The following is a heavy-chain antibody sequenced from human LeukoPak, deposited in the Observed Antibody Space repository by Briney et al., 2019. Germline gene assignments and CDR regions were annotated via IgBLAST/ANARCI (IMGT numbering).Heavy chain of an antibody. CDR1: GGSISSSSYY. D-gene: IGHD3-3*01. Sequence: SETLSLTCTASGGSISSSSYYWGWIRQPPGKGLEWIGSIYYSGSTYYNPSLKSRVTISVDTSKNQFSLKLSSVTAADTAVYYCARGARYDFWSAYHAFDIWGQGTMVTVSS. CDR2: IYYSGST. CDR3: ARGARYDFWSAYHAFDI. V-gene: IGHV4-39*07. J-gene: IGHJ3*02.